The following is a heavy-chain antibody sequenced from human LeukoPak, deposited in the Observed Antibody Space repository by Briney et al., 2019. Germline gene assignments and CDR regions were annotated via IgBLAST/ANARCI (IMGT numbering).Heavy chain of an antibody. D-gene: IGHD5-18*01. CDR1: GGSISSYY. CDR3: ARHSFGHLFDY. V-gene: IGHV4-59*01. J-gene: IGHJ4*02. Sequence: KPSETLSLTCTVSGGSISSYYRSWIRQPPGKGLEWIGYIYHSGHTNYGPSLKSRVTISLDTSKNQFSLKLSSVTAADTAVYYCARHSFGHLFDYWGQGTLVTVSS. CDR2: IYHSGHT.